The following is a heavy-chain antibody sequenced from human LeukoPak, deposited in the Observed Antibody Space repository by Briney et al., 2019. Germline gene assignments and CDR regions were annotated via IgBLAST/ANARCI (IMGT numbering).Heavy chain of an antibody. CDR1: GFTFTSYA. J-gene: IGHJ4*02. CDR2: ISGSGGST. Sequence: GGSLRLSCAASGFTFTSYAMNWVRQAPGKGLDWVSGISGSGGSTYYADSVKGRFTISRDNSKNTLYLQMSSLRAEDTAVYYCVKGSVYSYGYFDYWGLGTLVTVSS. D-gene: IGHD5-18*01. V-gene: IGHV3-23*01. CDR3: VKGSVYSYGYFDY.